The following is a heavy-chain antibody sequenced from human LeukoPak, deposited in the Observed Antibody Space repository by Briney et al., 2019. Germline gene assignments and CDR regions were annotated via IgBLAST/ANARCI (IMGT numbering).Heavy chain of an antibody. CDR2: VSSSSTI. V-gene: IGHV3-48*01. J-gene: IGHJ4*02. Sequence: GGSLRLSCAASGFTFSSYSMNWVRQAPGKGLEWVSYVSSSSTIYYADSVKGRFTISRDNAKNSLYLQMNSLRAEDTALYYCAKGISIAVAGGFDYWGQGTLVTVSS. D-gene: IGHD6-19*01. CDR3: AKGISIAVAGGFDY. CDR1: GFTFSSYS.